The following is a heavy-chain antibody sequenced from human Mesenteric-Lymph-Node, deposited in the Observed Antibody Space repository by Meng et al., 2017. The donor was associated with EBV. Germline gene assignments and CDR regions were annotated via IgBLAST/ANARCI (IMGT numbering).Heavy chain of an antibody. CDR3: THINGGGNSGFLDY. D-gene: IGHD4-23*01. J-gene: IGHJ4*02. CDR2: IYWDDDK. CDR1: GLSHSTRGGG. V-gene: IGHV2-5*02. Sequence: QITLKGSGPTLVKPTPTLTLACTFCGLSHSTRGGGVGWIRQPPGKALEWLALIYWDDDKRYSPSLKSRLTITKDTSKNQVVLTMINMDPVDTATYYCTHINGGGNSGFLDYWGQGTLVTVSS.